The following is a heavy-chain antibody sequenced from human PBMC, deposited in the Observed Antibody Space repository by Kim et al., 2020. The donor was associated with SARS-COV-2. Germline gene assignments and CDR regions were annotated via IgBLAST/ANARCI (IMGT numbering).Heavy chain of an antibody. CDR3: SKGRDRYNYNGMDV. V-gene: IGHV3-9*01. CDR2: ITWNNNI. J-gene: IGHJ6*02. CDR1: GFTFGDFA. D-gene: IGHD3-16*02. Sequence: GGSLRLSCAASGFTFGDFAMHWVRQAPGRGPEWVSVITWNNNIAYADSVKGRFTISRDNAKNSLYLQMNSLRAEDTALYYCSKGRDRYNYNGMDVWGQGTTVTVSS.